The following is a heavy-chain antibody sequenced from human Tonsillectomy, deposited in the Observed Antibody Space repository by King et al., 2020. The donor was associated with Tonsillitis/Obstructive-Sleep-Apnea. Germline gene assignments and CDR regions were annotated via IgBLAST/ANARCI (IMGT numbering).Heavy chain of an antibody. D-gene: IGHD3-10*01. J-gene: IGHJ4*02. CDR1: GFSFSDAW. Sequence: QLVQSGGGLVKPGGSLRLSCAASGFSFSDAWMIWVRQAPGKGLEWVGRIKSKTEGGTTDYAAPVKGRFIISSDDSKNTVFLQMDSLKTEDTALYYCTTDLWQWGQGTLVTVSS. CDR2: IKSKTEGGTT. V-gene: IGHV3-15*01. CDR3: TTDLWQ.